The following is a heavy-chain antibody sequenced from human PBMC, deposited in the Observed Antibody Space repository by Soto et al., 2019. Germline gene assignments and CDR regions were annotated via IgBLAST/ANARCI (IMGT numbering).Heavy chain of an antibody. D-gene: IGHD3-22*01. CDR1: GGSVSSGSYY. CDR3: ATMSSSGYPLDY. CDR2: IYYTGRT. V-gene: IGHV4-61*01. Sequence: QVQLQESGPGLVKPSETLSLTCIVSGGSVSSGSYYWSWIRQPPGKGLEWIGFIYYTGRTSYNPPLQRRVTISVDTSKNQFSLKLSSVTAADTAVYFCATMSSSGYPLDYWGRGTLVTVSS. J-gene: IGHJ4*02.